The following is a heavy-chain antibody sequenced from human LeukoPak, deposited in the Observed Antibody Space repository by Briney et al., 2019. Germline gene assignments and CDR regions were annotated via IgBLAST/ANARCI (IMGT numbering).Heavy chain of an antibody. J-gene: IGHJ1*01. CDR1: GFIFDDYA. CDR2: ISGDGGST. D-gene: IGHD3-10*01. Sequence: GGSLRLSCAASGFIFDDYAMHWVRQAPGKGLEWVSLISGDGGSTYYADSVKGRFTISRDNSKKSLYVQMNSLRTEDTALYYCAKDSGSRGYYDFQHWGQGTLVTVSS. CDR3: AKDSGSRGYYDFQH. V-gene: IGHV3-43*02.